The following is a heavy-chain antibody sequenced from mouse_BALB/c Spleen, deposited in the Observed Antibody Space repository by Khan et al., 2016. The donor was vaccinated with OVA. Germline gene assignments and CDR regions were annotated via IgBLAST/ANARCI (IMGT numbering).Heavy chain of an antibody. J-gene: IGHJ2*01. CDR3: ARVYGGDFDY. D-gene: IGHD1-1*01. CDR1: GYSITSDYA. V-gene: IGHV3-2*02. CDR2: ISYSGNT. Sequence: VQLKESGPGLVKPSQSLSLTCTVTGYSITSDYAWNWIRQFPGNKLEWMGFISYSGNTNYNPSLKSRISITRDTSKNQFFLQLNSVTTEDPATYYCARVYGGDFDYWGQGTTLTVSS.